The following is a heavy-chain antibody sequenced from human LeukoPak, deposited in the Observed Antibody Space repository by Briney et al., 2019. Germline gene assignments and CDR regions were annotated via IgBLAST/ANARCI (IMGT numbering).Heavy chain of an antibody. V-gene: IGHV3-53*01. D-gene: IGHD5-18*01. Sequence: GGSLRLSCAASGFTVSSNYMSWVRQAPGKGLEWVSVIYSGGSTYYADSVKGRFTISRDNSKNTLYLQMSSLRAEDTAVYYCARGYSYGHFDYWGQGTLVTVSS. CDR1: GFTVSSNY. CDR2: IYSGGST. J-gene: IGHJ4*02. CDR3: ARGYSYGHFDY.